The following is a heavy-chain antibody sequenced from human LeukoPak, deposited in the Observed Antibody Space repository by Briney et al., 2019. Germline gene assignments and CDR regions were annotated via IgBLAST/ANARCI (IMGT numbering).Heavy chain of an antibody. Sequence: SETLSLTCTVSGGSISSYYWSWIRQPAGKGLEWIGRIYTSGSTNYNPSLKSRVTMSVDTSKNQFSLKLSSVTAADTAVYYCARAAAYYDYVWGSYRFAYWGQGTLVTVSS. V-gene: IGHV4-4*07. D-gene: IGHD3-16*02. CDR3: ARAAAYYDYVWGSYRFAY. CDR1: GGSISSYY. CDR2: IYTSGST. J-gene: IGHJ4*02.